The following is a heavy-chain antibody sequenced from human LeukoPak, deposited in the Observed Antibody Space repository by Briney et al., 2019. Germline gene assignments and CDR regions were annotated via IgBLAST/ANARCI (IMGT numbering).Heavy chain of an antibody. D-gene: IGHD6-19*01. Sequence: SETLSLTCTVSGGSISSSSYNWAWIRQPPGKGLEWIGTIYYSGNTYYNPSLKSRVTISVDTSKIQFSLKVSSVTATDTAVYYCARGSDWYNYWGQGTLFTVSS. J-gene: IGHJ4*02. CDR2: IYYSGNT. CDR3: ARGSDWYNY. CDR1: GGSISSSSYN. V-gene: IGHV4-39*01.